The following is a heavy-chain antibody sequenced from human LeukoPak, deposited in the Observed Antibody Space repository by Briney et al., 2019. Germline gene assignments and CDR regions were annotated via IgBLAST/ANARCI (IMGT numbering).Heavy chain of an antibody. Sequence: ASVKVSCKASGYTFTSYDNNWVRQATGQGLEWMGWMNSNSGSTGYAEKFQGRVTITRNTSISTAYLELSSLRSEDTAVYYCATQRRGTCYHNWGQGTLVTVSS. CDR2: MNSNSGST. J-gene: IGHJ4*02. V-gene: IGHV1-8*03. CDR1: GYTFTSYD. D-gene: IGHD2-15*01. CDR3: ATQRRGTCYHN.